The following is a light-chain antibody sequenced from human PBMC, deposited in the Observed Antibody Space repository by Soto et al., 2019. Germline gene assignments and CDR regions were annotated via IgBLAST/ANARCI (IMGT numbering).Light chain of an antibody. CDR1: QSIANY. CDR3: QQNYSTTWT. V-gene: IGKV1-39*01. Sequence: DIQMTQSPSSLSASVGDRVTITCRASQSIANYLNWYQQKPGKAPNLLIYAASSLQSGVPSRFSGSGSETDFTLTISSLQPEDFATYSCQQNYSTTWTFGQGTKVDIK. J-gene: IGKJ1*01. CDR2: AAS.